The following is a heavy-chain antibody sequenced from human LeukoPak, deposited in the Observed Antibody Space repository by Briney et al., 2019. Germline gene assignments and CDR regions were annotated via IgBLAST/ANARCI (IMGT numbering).Heavy chain of an antibody. CDR1: GFTFSSYS. J-gene: IGHJ6*03. Sequence: PGGSLRLSCAASGFTFSSYSMNWVRQAPGKGLEWVSYISSSSTIYYADSVKGRFTISRDNAKNSLYLQMNSLRAEDTAVYYCARDERYYYYMDVWGKGTTVTVSS. CDR3: ARDERYYYYMDV. V-gene: IGHV3-48*01. CDR2: ISSSSTI.